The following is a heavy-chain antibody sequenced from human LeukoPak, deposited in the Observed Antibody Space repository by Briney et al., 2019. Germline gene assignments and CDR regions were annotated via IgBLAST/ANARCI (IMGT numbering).Heavy chain of an antibody. V-gene: IGHV4-38-2*02. Sequence: KPSETLSLTCTVSGYSISSGYYWGWIRQPPGKGLEWIGSIHHSGSTYQNPSLKSRVTISVDRSKNQFSLKLSSVTAADTAVYYCARDAPWYNWNDAHAFDIWGQGTMVTVSS. CDR3: ARDAPWYNWNDAHAFDI. J-gene: IGHJ3*02. CDR1: GYSISSGYY. D-gene: IGHD1-1*01. CDR2: IHHSGST.